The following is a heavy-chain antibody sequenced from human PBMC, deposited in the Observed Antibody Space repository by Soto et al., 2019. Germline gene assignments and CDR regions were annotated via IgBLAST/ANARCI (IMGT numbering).Heavy chain of an antibody. J-gene: IGHJ5*02. CDR2: ISAYNGNT. D-gene: IGHD3-10*01. Sequence: ASVKVSCKASGYTFTSYGISWVRQAPGQGLERMGWISAYNGNTNYAQKLQGRVTMTTDTSTSTAYMELRSLRSDDTAVYYCARVVGDKLLFGELLWWFDPWVQGTLVTVSS. CDR3: ARVVGDKLLFGELLWWFDP. V-gene: IGHV1-18*01. CDR1: GYTFTSYG.